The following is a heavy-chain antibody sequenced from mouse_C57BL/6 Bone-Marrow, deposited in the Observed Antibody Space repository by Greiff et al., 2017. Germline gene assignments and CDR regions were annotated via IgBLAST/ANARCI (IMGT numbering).Heavy chain of an antibody. J-gene: IGHJ4*01. CDR3: ARNTLHYYYAMDY. D-gene: IGHD2-10*01. CDR2: IWTGGGT. Sequence: QVQLQQSGPGLVAPSQSLSITCTVSGFSLTSYAISWVRQPPGKGLEWLGVIWTGGGTNYNSALKSRLSISKDNSKSQVFLKMNSLQTDDTAMYYCARNTLHYYYAMDYWGQGTSVTVSS. V-gene: IGHV2-9-1*01. CDR1: GFSLTSYA.